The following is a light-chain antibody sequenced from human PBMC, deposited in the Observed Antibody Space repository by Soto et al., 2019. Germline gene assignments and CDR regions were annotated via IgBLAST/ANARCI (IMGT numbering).Light chain of an antibody. CDR2: DDN. J-gene: IGLJ1*01. CDR1: NLGSYG. Sequence: SYELTQPPSVSVAPGQTAKISCVGDNLGSYGVHWYQQKPGQAPVPLVYDDNDRPSGIPERFSGSKSGNTATLTISRVEAGDEADYYCQVWHVRSDHYVFGTGTKVTVL. CDR3: QVWHVRSDHYV. V-gene: IGLV3-21*02.